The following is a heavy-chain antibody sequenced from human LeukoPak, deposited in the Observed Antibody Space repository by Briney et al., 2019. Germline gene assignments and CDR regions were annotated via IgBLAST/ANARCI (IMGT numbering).Heavy chain of an antibody. Sequence: PGGSLRLSCAASGFTFGSYSMNWVRQAPGKGLEWVSSISSSSSYIYYADSVKGRFTISRDNAKNSLYLQMNSLRAEDTAVYYCARMVSSSSWYRFDYWGQGTLVTVSS. CDR3: ARMVSSSSWYRFDY. D-gene: IGHD6-13*01. V-gene: IGHV3-21*01. CDR1: GFTFGSYS. J-gene: IGHJ4*02. CDR2: ISSSSSYI.